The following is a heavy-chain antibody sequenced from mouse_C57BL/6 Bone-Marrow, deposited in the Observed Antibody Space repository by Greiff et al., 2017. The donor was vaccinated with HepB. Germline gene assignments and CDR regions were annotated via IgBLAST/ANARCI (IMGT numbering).Heavy chain of an antibody. CDR1: GYTFTSYW. D-gene: IGHD2-3*01. CDR3: ARDDDYLAWFAY. Sequence: QVQLQQSGAELVKPGASVKMSCKASGYTFTSYWITWVKQRPGQGLEWIGDIYPGSGSTNYNEKFKSKATLTVDTSSSTAYMQLSSLTSEDSAVYYCARDDDYLAWFAYWGQGTLVTVSA. V-gene: IGHV1-55*01. CDR2: IYPGSGST. J-gene: IGHJ3*01.